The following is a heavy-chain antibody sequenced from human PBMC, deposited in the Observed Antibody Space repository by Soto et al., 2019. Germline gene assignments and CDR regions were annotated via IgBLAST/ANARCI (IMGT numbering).Heavy chain of an antibody. Sequence: ASVKASCKASGYTFTSYGISWVRQAPGQGLEWMGWISAYNGNTNYAQKLQGRVTMTTDTSTSTAYMELRSLRSDDTAVYYCARVEDYYYYYYMDVWGKGTTVTVSS. CDR3: ARVEDYYYYYYMDV. J-gene: IGHJ6*03. CDR2: ISAYNGNT. CDR1: GYTFTSYG. V-gene: IGHV1-18*01.